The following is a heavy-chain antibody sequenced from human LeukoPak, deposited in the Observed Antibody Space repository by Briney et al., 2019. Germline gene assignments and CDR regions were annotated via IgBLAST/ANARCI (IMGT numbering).Heavy chain of an antibody. V-gene: IGHV3-21*01. J-gene: IGHJ4*02. CDR1: GFTFSSYS. CDR2: ISSSSSYI. CDR3: ARSGAAAGLDY. D-gene: IGHD6-13*01. Sequence: GGSLRLSCAASGFTFSSYSMNWVRQAPGKGLEWVSTISSSSSYIYYADSVKGRFTISRDNAKNSLYLQMNSLRAEDTAVYYCARSGAAAGLDYWGQGTLVTVSS.